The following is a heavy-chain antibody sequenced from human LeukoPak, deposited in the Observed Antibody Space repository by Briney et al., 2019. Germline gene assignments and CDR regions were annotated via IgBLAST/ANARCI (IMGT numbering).Heavy chain of an antibody. J-gene: IGHJ4*02. Sequence: GGSLRLSCAASGFTFSGYAMSWVRQAPGKGLEWVSAISGSGGSTYYADSVKGRFTISRDNSKNTLYLQMNSLRAEDTAVYYCAKDPDIVVVPAAIDYWGQGTLVTVSS. D-gene: IGHD2-2*01. CDR2: ISGSGGST. CDR1: GFTFSGYA. CDR3: AKDPDIVVVPAAIDY. V-gene: IGHV3-23*01.